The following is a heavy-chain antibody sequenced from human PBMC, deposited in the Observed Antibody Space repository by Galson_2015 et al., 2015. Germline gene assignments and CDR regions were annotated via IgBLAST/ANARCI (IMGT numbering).Heavy chain of an antibody. CDR2: IYYSGST. V-gene: IGHV4-30-4*01. Sequence: TLSLTCTVSGGSISSGDYYWSWIRQPPGKGLEWIGYIYYSGSTYYNPSLKSRVTISVDTSKNQFSLKLSSVTAADTAVYYCARENQDYDFWSGQRQVGFDPWGQGTLVTVSS. CDR3: ARENQDYDFWSGQRQVGFDP. CDR1: GGSISSGDYY. J-gene: IGHJ5*02. D-gene: IGHD3-3*01.